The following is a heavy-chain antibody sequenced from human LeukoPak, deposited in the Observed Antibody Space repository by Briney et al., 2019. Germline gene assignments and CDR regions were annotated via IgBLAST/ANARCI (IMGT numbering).Heavy chain of an antibody. CDR3: ARGGVVTAMYDY. D-gene: IGHD2-21*02. CDR2: IYHSGST. J-gene: IGHJ4*02. CDR1: GGSISSGGYS. Sequence: SETLSLTCAVSGGSISSGGYSWSWIRQPPGKGLEWIGYIYHSGSTYYNPSLKSRVTISVDRSKNQFSLKLSSVTAADTAVYYCARGGVVTAMYDYWGQGTLVTASS. V-gene: IGHV4-30-2*01.